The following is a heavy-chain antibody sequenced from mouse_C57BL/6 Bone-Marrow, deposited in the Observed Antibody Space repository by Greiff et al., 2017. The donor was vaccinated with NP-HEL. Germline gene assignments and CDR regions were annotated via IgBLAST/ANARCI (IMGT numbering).Heavy chain of an antibody. CDR3: ARYYYGSGYFDY. CDR1: CYTFTNYW. Sequence: QVQLQQPGAELVKPGASVKLSCKASCYTFTNYWMHWVKQRPGRGLEWMGRIDPNRVGTKYHEKFKSKATLTVDKPSSTAYMQLSSLTSEDSAVYYCARYYYGSGYFDYWGQGTTLTVSS. D-gene: IGHD1-1*01. V-gene: IGHV1-72*01. CDR2: IDPNRVGT. J-gene: IGHJ2*01.